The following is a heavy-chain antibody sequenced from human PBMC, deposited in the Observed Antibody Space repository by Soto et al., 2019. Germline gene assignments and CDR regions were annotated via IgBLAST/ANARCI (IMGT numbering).Heavy chain of an antibody. Sequence: EVQLVESGGGLVKPGGSLRLSCAASEFAFSTYGFNWDRQPPGKGLVRVSSISSSSSYVYYADSVKGRFTITRHNAKNSLYLQMNSRRAEDTAVYYGARIQLGYDAFDIWGQGTMFTVSS. D-gene: IGHD6-6*01. J-gene: IGHJ3*02. CDR1: EFAFSTYG. V-gene: IGHV3-21*01. CDR2: ISSSSSYV. CDR3: ARIQLGYDAFDI.